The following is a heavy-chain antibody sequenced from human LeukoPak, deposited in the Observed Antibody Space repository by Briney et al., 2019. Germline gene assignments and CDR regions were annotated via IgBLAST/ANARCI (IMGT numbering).Heavy chain of an antibody. V-gene: IGHV3-74*01. Sequence: GGSLRLSCVASGFSLSGYWMYWVRQAPGKGLMYISRNNGDGSTTNYADVVKGRFTMSRDNVKNTLYLQMNGLRVEDTAVYYCARDPRNVGLAPWGQGTLVTVSS. CDR2: NNGDGSTT. D-gene: IGHD2-15*01. J-gene: IGHJ5*02. CDR1: GFSLSGYW. CDR3: ARDPRNVGLAP.